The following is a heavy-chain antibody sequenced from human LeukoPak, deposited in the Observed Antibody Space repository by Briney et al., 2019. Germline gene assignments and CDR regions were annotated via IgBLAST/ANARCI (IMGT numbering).Heavy chain of an antibody. CDR2: INTNTGNP. V-gene: IGHV7-4-1*02. CDR3: AGGLIGPFVWSCFDP. J-gene: IGHJ5*02. CDR1: GYSFTNHA. Sequence: GASVKVSCKASGYSFTNHAMHWVRQAPGQGLEWMGWINTNTGNPTYAQGFTGRFVFSLDTSVSTAYLQISSLEAEDTAVYYCAGGLIGPFVWSCFDPWGQGSLVTVSS. D-gene: IGHD2-8*01.